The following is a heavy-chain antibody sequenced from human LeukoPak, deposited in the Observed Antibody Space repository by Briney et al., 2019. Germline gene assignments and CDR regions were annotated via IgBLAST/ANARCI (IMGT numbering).Heavy chain of an antibody. CDR3: ARSPLADYFDY. J-gene: IGHJ4*02. CDR1: EFIFSGYE. Sequence: GGSLRLSCAASEFIFSGYEMNWVRQAPGKGLEWVSYISNSGNTIYYADSVKGRFTISRDNAKSSLYLQMNSLRAEDTAVYYCARSPLADYFDYWGQGTLVTVSS. V-gene: IGHV3-48*03. D-gene: IGHD3-3*02. CDR2: ISNSGNTI.